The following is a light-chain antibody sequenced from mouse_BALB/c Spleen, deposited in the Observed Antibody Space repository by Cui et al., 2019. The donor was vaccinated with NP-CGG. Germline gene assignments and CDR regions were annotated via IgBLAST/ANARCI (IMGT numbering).Light chain of an antibody. V-gene: IGLV1*01. J-gene: IGLJ1*01. CDR2: GTN. Sequence: HAVVIPESSATTSPGETVTLTCRSSTGAVTTSNYANWVQEKPDHLFTGLIGGTNNRAPGVPARFSGSLIGDKAALTITGAQTEDEAIYFCALWYSNHWVFGGGTKLTVL. CDR3: ALWYSNHWV. CDR1: TGAVTTSNY.